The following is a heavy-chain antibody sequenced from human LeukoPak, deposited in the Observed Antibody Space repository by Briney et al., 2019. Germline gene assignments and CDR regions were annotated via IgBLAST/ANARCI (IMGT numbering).Heavy chain of an antibody. V-gene: IGHV4-61*02. CDR2: IYTSGST. CDR3: ARELRDAFDI. D-gene: IGHD4-17*01. Sequence: SETLSLTCTVSGGSISSGSYYWSWIRQPAGKGLEWIGRIYTSGSTNYNPSLKSRVTISVDTSKNQFSLKLSSVTAADTAVYYCARELRDAFDIWGQGTMATVSS. CDR1: GGSISSGSYY. J-gene: IGHJ3*02.